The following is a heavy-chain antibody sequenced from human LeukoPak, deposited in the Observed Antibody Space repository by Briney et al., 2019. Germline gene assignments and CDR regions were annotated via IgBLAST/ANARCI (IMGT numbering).Heavy chain of an antibody. J-gene: IGHJ6*03. CDR2: IYTSGST. Sequence: PSETPSLTCTVSGGSISSYYWSWIRQPPGKGLEWIGYIYTSGSTNYNPSLKSRVTISVDTSKNQFSLKLSSVTAADTAVYYCAKADSSSSGYYYYYMDVWGKGTTVTVSS. CDR1: GGSISSYY. CDR3: AKADSSSSGYYYYYMDV. D-gene: IGHD6-6*01. V-gene: IGHV4-4*09.